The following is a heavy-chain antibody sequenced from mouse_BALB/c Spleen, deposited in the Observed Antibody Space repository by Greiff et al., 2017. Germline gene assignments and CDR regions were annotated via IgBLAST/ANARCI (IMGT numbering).Heavy chain of an antibody. D-gene: IGHD2-1*01. Sequence: EVQLHQSGTVLARPGASVKMSCKASGYTFTSYWMHWVKQRPGQGLEWIGAIYPGNSDTSYNQKFKGKAKLTAVTSTSTAYMELSSLTNEASAVYYCTTNYGNLFAYWGQGTLVTVSA. CDR3: TTNYGNLFAY. CDR2: IYPGNSDT. CDR1: GYTFTSYW. V-gene: IGHV1-5*01. J-gene: IGHJ3*01.